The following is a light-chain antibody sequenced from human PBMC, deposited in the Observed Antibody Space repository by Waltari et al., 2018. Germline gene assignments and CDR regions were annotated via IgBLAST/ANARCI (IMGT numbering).Light chain of an antibody. V-gene: IGLV2-14*01. CDR3: ASYTSSKTWV. Sequence: QSALTQPASVSGSPGQSITISCTGTSSDVGGYDYVSLYQQHPGKAPKLMIFDFTKRPSGVSDRFSGSKSGNTASLTMSGLHTEDEADYYCASYTSSKTWVFGGGTKLTVL. J-gene: IGLJ3*02. CDR1: SSDVGGYDY. CDR2: DFT.